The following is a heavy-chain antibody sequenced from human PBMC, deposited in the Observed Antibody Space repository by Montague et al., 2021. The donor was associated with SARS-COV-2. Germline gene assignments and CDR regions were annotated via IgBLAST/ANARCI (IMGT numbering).Heavy chain of an antibody. CDR3: AHKRSGWPIEFGF. J-gene: IGHJ4*02. Sequence: PALVKPTQTLTLTCSSSGFSLSTSGVGVGWIRQPPGKAPECLAVIYWNDDKRYRPSLKSRITVTKDSSKNQVVLTMTNMDPVDTAMYYSAHKRSGWPIEFGFWGQGALVIVSS. CDR1: GFSLSTSGVG. V-gene: IGHV2-5*01. D-gene: IGHD6-19*01. CDR2: IYWNDDK.